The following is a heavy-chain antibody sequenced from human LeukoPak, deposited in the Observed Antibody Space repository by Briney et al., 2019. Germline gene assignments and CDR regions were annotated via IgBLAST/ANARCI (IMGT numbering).Heavy chain of an antibody. D-gene: IGHD4-23*01. CDR1: GFTFSSYA. Sequence: GGSLRLSCAASGFTFSSYAMSWVRQAPGKGLDWVAYSSGSGTTIYYADSVKGRFTISRDNARYSLFLQMTSLKAGDTAVYYCARGDGGSFDSWGQGALVTVSS. V-gene: IGHV3-48*04. CDR2: SSGSGTTI. J-gene: IGHJ4*02. CDR3: ARGDGGSFDS.